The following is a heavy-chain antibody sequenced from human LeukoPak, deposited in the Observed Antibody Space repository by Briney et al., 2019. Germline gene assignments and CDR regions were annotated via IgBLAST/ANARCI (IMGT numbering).Heavy chain of an antibody. Sequence: GGSLRLSCAASGFTFSSYAMSWVRQAPGKGLERVSAISGSGGSTYYADSVKGRFTISRDNSKNTLYLQMNSLRAEDTAVYYCAKDRRAYYYADYAFDIWGQGTMVTVSS. CDR3: AKDRRAYYYADYAFDI. V-gene: IGHV3-23*01. CDR2: ISGSGGST. D-gene: IGHD3-10*01. CDR1: GFTFSSYA. J-gene: IGHJ3*02.